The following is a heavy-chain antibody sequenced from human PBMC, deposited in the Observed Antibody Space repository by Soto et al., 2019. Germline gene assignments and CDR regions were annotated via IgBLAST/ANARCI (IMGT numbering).Heavy chain of an antibody. CDR3: PSSYYYDSSCDLTTARYFQQ. CDR1: CFPFSYNY. Sequence: GGSLIIWCTSSCFPFSYNYMDLVRRAPWKGLEWVGRTRTTANSYPTECGASLKGRFSVSRYYSKNSLYRQMNTLKTEDKAVYYCPSSYYYDSSCDLTTARYFQQGGQGTLVTVSS. D-gene: IGHD3-22*01. V-gene: IGHV3-72*01. CDR2: TRTTANSYPT. J-gene: IGHJ1*01.